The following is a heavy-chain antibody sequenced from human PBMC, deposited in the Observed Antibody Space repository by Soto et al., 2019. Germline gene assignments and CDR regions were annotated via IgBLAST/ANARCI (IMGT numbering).Heavy chain of an antibody. V-gene: IGHV3-30*03. CDR2: ISNDGSNQ. CDR3: SRSRPTGRRDYYYYGMDV. CDR1: GFPFSSFG. Sequence: PGGSLRLSCLVSGFPFSSFGMHWVRQAPGKGLEWVSSISNDGSNQHYADSVKGRFTISRDNSKNTVYLQLSSLRGEDTAVYYCSRSRPTGRRDYYYYGMDVWGQGTPVTVSS. J-gene: IGHJ6*02. D-gene: IGHD1-1*01.